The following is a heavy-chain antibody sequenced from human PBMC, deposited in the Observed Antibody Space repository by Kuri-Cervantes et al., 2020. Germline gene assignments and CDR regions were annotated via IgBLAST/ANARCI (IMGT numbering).Heavy chain of an antibody. CDR3: AREGGNPSVVVPAATHYYYYMDV. V-gene: IGHV4-34*01. J-gene: IGHJ6*03. CDR1: GGSFISYY. D-gene: IGHD2-2*01. CDR2: INHSGST. Sequence: SETLSLTCAAYGGSFISYYWNWIRQPPGKELEWIGEINHSGSTNYNPSRKSRVTISIDTSKNQLSLKLSSVTAADTAVYYCAREGGNPSVVVPAATHYYYYMDVWGKGTTVTVSS.